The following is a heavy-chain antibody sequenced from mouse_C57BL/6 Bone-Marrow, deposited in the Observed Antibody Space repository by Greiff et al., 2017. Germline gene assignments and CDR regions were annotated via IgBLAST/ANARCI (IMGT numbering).Heavy chain of an antibody. CDR1: GFSFNTYA. CDR2: IRSKSNNYAT. CDR3: VRWLPYYYAMDY. Sequence: EVKLVESGGGLVQPKGSLKLSCAASGFSFNTYAMNWVRQAPGKGLEWVARIRSKSNNYATYYADSVKDRFTISRDDSESMLYLQMNNLKTEDTAMYCCVRWLPYYYAMDYWGQGTSVTVSS. D-gene: IGHD2-2*01. J-gene: IGHJ4*01. V-gene: IGHV10-1*01.